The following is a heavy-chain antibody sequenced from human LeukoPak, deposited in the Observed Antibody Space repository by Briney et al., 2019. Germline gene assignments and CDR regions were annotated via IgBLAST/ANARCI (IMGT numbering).Heavy chain of an antibody. Sequence: PSETLSLTCAVYGGSFSGYYWSWIRQPPGKGLEWIGEINHSGSTYYNPSLKSRVTISVDTSKNQFSLKLSSVTAADTAVYYCARHDSGYDYYYYYYMDVWGKGTTVTISS. CDR2: INHSGST. CDR3: ARHDSGYDYYYYYYMDV. V-gene: IGHV4-34*01. D-gene: IGHD5-12*01. J-gene: IGHJ6*03. CDR1: GGSFSGYY.